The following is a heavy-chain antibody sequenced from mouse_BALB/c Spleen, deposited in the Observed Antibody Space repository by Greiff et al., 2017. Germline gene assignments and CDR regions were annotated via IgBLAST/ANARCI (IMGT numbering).Heavy chain of an antibody. CDR2: INPSSGYT. CDR1: GYTFTSYT. D-gene: IGHD4-1*01. CDR3: AKGGTPDY. V-gene: IGHV1-4*02. Sequence: VQLQQSAAELARPGASVKMSCKASGYTFTSYTMHWVKQRPGQGLEWIGYINPSSGYTEYNQKFKDKTTLTADKSSSTAYMQLSSLTSEDSAVYYCAKGGTPDYWGQGTTLTVSS. J-gene: IGHJ2*01.